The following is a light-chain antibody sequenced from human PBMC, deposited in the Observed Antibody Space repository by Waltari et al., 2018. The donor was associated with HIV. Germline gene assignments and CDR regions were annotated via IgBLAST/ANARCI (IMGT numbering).Light chain of an antibody. J-gene: IGKJ2*01. CDR2: DAS. Sequence: EIVLTQSPATLSLSPGERATPSCRASQRVSSYLAWYQQKPGQAPRLLIYDASNRATGIPARFSASGSGTDFTLTISSLEPEDFAVYYCQQRSYWPPYTFGQGTRLEIK. CDR3: QQRSYWPPYT. CDR1: QRVSSY. V-gene: IGKV3-11*01.